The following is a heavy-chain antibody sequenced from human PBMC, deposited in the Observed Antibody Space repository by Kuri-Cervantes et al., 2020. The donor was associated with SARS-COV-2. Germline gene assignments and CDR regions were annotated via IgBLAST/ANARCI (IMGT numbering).Heavy chain of an antibody. CDR3: ARDISGLYFDY. Sequence: GGPLRLSCAASGFTFSSYGMHWVRQAPGKGLEWVAVISYDGSNKYYADSVKGRFTISRDNSKNTLYLQMNSLRAEDTAVYYCARDISGLYFDYWGQGTLVTVSS. CDR1: GFTFSSYG. CDR2: ISYDGSNK. D-gene: IGHD3-9*01. J-gene: IGHJ4*02. V-gene: IGHV3-30*03.